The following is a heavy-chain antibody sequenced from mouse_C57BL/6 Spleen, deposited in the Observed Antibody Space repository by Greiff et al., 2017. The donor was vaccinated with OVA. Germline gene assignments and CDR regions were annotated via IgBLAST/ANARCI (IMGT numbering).Heavy chain of an antibody. CDR3: ARAPGYYGSSYGYFDV. CDR2: INYDGSST. Sequence: EVQLVESEGGLVQPGSSMKLSCTASGFTFSDYYMAWVRQVPEKGLEWVANINYDGSSTYYLDSLKSRFIISRDNAKNILYLQMSSLKSEDTATYYCARAPGYYGSSYGYFDVWGTGTTVTVSS. D-gene: IGHD1-1*01. CDR1: GFTFSDYY. J-gene: IGHJ1*03. V-gene: IGHV5-16*01.